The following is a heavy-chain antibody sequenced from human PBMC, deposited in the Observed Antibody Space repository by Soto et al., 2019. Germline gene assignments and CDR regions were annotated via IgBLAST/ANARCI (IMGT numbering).Heavy chain of an antibody. V-gene: IGHV3-23*01. Sequence: EVQLLESGGGLVQPGGSLRLSCVASGFTFNNFGMSWVRQAPGKGLEWVSGISGRVGTTFHADSVKGRFTISRDNSKNTLFLQMSSLRAEDTAVYYCAKDLAPYGSGNYWETFDYWGQGTQVTVSS. CDR1: GFTFNNFG. J-gene: IGHJ4*02. CDR2: ISGRVGTT. CDR3: AKDLAPYGSGNYWETFDY. D-gene: IGHD3-10*01.